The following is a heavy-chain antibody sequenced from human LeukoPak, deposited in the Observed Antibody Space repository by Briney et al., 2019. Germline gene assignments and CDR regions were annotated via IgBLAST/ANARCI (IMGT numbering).Heavy chain of an antibody. D-gene: IGHD3-22*01. Sequence: ASVKVSCKASGYTFISYGMSWLRQAPGQGLEWMGWISPNNGNTNYAEKFQGRVTMTTDTSTSTVFMELRSLTSDDTAVYYCARGHSSYWYNCFDPCGQGTLVTVSS. V-gene: IGHV1-18*01. CDR1: GYTFISYG. CDR3: ARGHSSYWYNCFDP. CDR2: ISPNNGNT. J-gene: IGHJ5*02.